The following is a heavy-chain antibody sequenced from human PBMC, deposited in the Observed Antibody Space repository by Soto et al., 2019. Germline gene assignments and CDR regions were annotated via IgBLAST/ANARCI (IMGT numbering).Heavy chain of an antibody. Sequence: GVSLRLSCAASGFTFSNAWMNWVRQAPGKGLEWVGRIKSKTDGGTTDYAAPVKGRFTISRDDSKNTLYLQMNSLKTEDTAVYYCTTFPAGDFYYDSSGYYPGPYYYYGMDVWGQGTTVTVSS. CDR2: IKSKTDGGTT. CDR3: TTFPAGDFYYDSSGYYPGPYYYYGMDV. D-gene: IGHD3-22*01. V-gene: IGHV3-15*07. CDR1: GFTFSNAW. J-gene: IGHJ6*02.